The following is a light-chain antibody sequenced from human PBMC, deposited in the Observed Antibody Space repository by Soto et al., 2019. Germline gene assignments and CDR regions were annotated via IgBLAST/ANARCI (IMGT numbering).Light chain of an antibody. CDR2: GNS. Sequence: QSVLTQPPSVSGAPGQGVTISCTGSSSNIGAGYDVHWYQQFPGAAPKLLIYGNSNRPSGVPDRFSGSKSGTSASLAISGLLAEDEADYYCQSYDGSLYVFGSGTKVTVL. V-gene: IGLV1-40*01. J-gene: IGLJ1*01. CDR1: SSNIGAGYD. CDR3: QSYDGSLYV.